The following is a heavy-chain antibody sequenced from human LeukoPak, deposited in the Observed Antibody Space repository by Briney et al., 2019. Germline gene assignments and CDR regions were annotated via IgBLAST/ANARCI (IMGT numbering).Heavy chain of an antibody. J-gene: IGHJ5*02. CDR3: ARGGYYDILTGPQGWFDP. D-gene: IGHD3-9*01. CDR1: GGSISSGGYY. V-gene: IGHV4-30-2*01. CDR2: IYHSGST. Sequence: PSETLSLTCTVSGGSISSGGYYWSWIRQPPGKGLEWIGYIYHSGSTYYNPSLKSRVTISVDRSKNQFPLKLSSVTAADTAVYYCARGGYYDILTGPQGWFDPWGQGTLVTVSS.